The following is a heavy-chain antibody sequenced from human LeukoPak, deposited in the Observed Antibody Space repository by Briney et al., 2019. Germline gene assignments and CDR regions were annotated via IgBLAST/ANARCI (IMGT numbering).Heavy chain of an antibody. D-gene: IGHD4-11*01. J-gene: IGHJ4*02. V-gene: IGHV3-23*01. CDR2: ISGSGGST. Sequence: GGSLRLSCAASGFTFSSYAMSWVRQAPGKGLEWVSAISGSGGSTFYADSVKGRFTISRDSSKNTLYLQMNSLRAEDTAVYYCAKKLVTTSGMYYFDYWGQGTLVTVSS. CDR1: GFTFSSYA. CDR3: AKKLVTTSGMYYFDY.